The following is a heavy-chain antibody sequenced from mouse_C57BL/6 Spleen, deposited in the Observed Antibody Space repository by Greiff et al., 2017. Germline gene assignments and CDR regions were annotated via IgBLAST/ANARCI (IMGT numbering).Heavy chain of an antibody. CDR3: ARLLGRWYFDV. D-gene: IGHD4-1*01. CDR1: GFTFSSYG. CDR2: ISSGGSYT. J-gene: IGHJ1*03. Sequence: EVKLMESGGDLVKPGGSLKLSCAASGFTFSSYGLSWVRQTPDKRLEWVATISSGGSYTYYPDSVKGRFTISRDNAKNTLYLQMSSLKSEDTAMYYCARLLGRWYFDVWGTGTTVTVSS. V-gene: IGHV5-6*01.